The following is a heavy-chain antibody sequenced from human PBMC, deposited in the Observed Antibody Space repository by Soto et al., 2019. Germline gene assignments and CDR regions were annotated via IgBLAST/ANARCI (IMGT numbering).Heavy chain of an antibody. CDR3: ARGGVRTYYYGSGSSNWFDP. D-gene: IGHD3-10*01. V-gene: IGHV5-51*01. CDR2: IYPGDSDT. CDR1: GYSFTSYW. Sequence: GESLKISCKGSGYSFTSYWIGWVRQMPGKGLEWMGIIYPGDSDTRYSPSFQGQVTISADKSISTAYLQWSSLKASDTVMYYCARGGVRTYYYGSGSSNWFDPWGQGTLVTVSS. J-gene: IGHJ5*02.